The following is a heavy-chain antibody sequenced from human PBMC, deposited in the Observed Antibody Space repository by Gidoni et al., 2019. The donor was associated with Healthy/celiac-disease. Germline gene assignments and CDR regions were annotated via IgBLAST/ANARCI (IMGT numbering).Heavy chain of an antibody. CDR1: GFTFSSYA. J-gene: IGHJ4*02. CDR2: ISGSGGST. CDR3: AKVITIFGVVTERDY. Sequence: EVQLLESGGGLVQPGWSVRLPWAASGFTFSSYAMSWVRQAPGKGLEWVSAISGSGGSTYYADSVKGRFTISRVNSKNTLYLQMNSLRAEDTAVYYCAKVITIFGVVTERDYWGQGTLVTVSS. V-gene: IGHV3-23*01. D-gene: IGHD3-3*01.